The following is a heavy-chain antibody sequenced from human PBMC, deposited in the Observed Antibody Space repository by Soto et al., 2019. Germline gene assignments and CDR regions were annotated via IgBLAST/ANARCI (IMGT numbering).Heavy chain of an antibody. Sequence: ASVKVSCKASGGTFSSYAISWVRQAPGQGLEWMGGIIPIFGTANYAQKFQGRVTITADKSTSTAYMELSSLRSEDTAVYYCARVSVAAYYYGMDVWGQGTTVTVSS. J-gene: IGHJ6*02. CDR3: ARVSVAAYYYGMDV. D-gene: IGHD2-15*01. CDR1: GGTFSSYA. CDR2: IIPIFGTA. V-gene: IGHV1-69*06.